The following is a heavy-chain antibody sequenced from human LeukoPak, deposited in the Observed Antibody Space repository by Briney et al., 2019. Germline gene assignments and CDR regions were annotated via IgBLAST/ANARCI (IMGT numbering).Heavy chain of an antibody. J-gene: IGHJ3*02. D-gene: IGHD3-3*01. CDR3: ATPNYDFWSGPKGAFDI. CDR2: FDPEDGET. V-gene: IGHV1-24*01. Sequence: ASVKVSCKVSGYTLTELSMHWVRQAPGKGLEWMGGFDPEDGETIYAQKFQGRVTMTEDTSTDTAYMELSSLRSEDTAVYYCATPNYDFWSGPKGAFDIWGQGTMVTVSS. CDR1: GYTLTELS.